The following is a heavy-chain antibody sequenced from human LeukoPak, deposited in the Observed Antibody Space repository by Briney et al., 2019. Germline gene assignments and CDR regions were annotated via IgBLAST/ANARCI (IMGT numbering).Heavy chain of an antibody. CDR1: GDSISSRSYY. J-gene: IGHJ6*03. CDR2: IFYRGST. Sequence: PSETLSLTCTVSGDSISSRSYYWDWIRQPPGGGLEWMGSIFYRGSTYYNPSLKSRVTISVDTSKNRFSLKLSSVTAADTAVYYCARGGAGTTLYYYYYMDVWGKGTTVTVSS. CDR3: ARGGAGTTLYYYYYMDV. V-gene: IGHV4-39*07. D-gene: IGHD1-1*01.